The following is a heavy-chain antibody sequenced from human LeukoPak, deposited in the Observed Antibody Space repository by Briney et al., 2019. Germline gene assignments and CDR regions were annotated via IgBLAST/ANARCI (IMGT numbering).Heavy chain of an antibody. CDR1: GGSISSYY. CDR2: IYYTGST. Sequence: SETLSLTCTVSGGSISSYYWSWIRQPPGEGLEWIGYIYYTGSTNYKPSLQSRVTISVDTSRNQFSLKLTSVTAADTAVYSCARYGQKGCSSFFDYWGQGTLVTVSS. CDR3: ARYGQKGCSSFFDY. J-gene: IGHJ4*02. D-gene: IGHD6-6*01. V-gene: IGHV4-59*01.